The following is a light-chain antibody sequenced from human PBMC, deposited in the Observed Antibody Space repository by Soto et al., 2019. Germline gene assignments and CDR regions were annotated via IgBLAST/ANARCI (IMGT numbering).Light chain of an antibody. Sequence: EIVLTQSPGTLSLSPGERVTLSCRASQSVSSIYLAWYQQKPGQAPRLLIYATSSRAPGIPDRFSGSGSGTVFTLSISRLEPEDFAVYYCQQYGDGNSPRYSFGQGTRLEIK. CDR2: ATS. J-gene: IGKJ2*03. CDR1: QSVSSIY. V-gene: IGKV3-20*01. CDR3: QQYGDGNSPRYS.